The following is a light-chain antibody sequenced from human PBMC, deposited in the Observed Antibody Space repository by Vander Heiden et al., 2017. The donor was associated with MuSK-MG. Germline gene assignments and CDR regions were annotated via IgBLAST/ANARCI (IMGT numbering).Light chain of an antibody. CDR1: KLGDKY. J-gene: IGLJ2*01. CDR3: QAWDSSTVV. CDR2: QDS. Sequence: SYELTQPPSVSVSPGQTASIPCSGDKLGDKYACWYQQKPGQSPVLVIYQDSKRPSGIPERFSGSNSGNTATLTISGTQARDEAYYDCQAWDSSTVVFGGGTKLTVL. V-gene: IGLV3-1*01.